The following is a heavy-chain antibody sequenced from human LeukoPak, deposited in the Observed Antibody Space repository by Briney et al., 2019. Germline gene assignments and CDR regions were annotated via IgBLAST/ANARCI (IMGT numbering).Heavy chain of an antibody. CDR3: ARDLDSSGYYYD. CDR1: GFIFKTYA. D-gene: IGHD3-22*01. V-gene: IGHV3-33*01. Sequence: GGPLRLSCAASGFIFKTYAMHWVRQAPGKGLEWVTMIWYDGSNKYYGDSVKGRFTISRDNSKNTVYLQMNSLRVEDTAMYYCARDLDSSGYYYDWGQGTLVTVSS. CDR2: IWYDGSNK. J-gene: IGHJ4*02.